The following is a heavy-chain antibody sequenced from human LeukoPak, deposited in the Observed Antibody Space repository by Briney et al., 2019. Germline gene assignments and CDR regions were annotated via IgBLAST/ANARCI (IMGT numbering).Heavy chain of an antibody. V-gene: IGHV4-34*01. J-gene: IGHJ6*02. CDR1: GGSFSGYY. CDR2: INHSGST. Sequence: SETLSLTCAVYGGSFSGYYWSWIRQPPGKGLEWIGEINHSGSTNYNPSLKSRVTISVDTSKNQFSLKLSSVTAADTAVYYCAGCDTAMVTTYYYYGMDVWGQGTTVTVSS. CDR3: AGCDTAMVTTYYYYGMDV. D-gene: IGHD5-18*01.